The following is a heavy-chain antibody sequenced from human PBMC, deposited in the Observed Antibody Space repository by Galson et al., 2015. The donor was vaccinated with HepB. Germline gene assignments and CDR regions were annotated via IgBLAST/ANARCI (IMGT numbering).Heavy chain of an antibody. V-gene: IGHV3-30-3*01. CDR1: GFTFSSYA. CDR2: ISYDGSNK. Sequence: SLRLSCAASGFTFSSYAMHWVRQAPGKGLEWVAVISYDGSNKYYADSVKGRFTISRDNSKNTLYLQMNSLRAEDTAVYYCAREYGYSYGFSSFDYWGQGTLVTVSS. J-gene: IGHJ4*02. D-gene: IGHD5-18*01. CDR3: AREYGYSYGFSSFDY.